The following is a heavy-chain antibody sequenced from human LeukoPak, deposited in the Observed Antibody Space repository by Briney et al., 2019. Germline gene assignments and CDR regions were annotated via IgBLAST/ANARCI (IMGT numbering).Heavy chain of an antibody. V-gene: IGHV3-23*01. D-gene: IGHD6-19*01. CDR3: AKSIAVAGTMDFDY. CDR2: ISASGGST. CDR1: GFTFSSSA. J-gene: IGHJ4*02. Sequence: GGSLRLSCAASGFTFSSSAMSWVRQVPGKGLEWVSGISASGGSTNYADSVRGRFTISRDNAKNSLYLQMNSLRDEDTAVYYCAKSIAVAGTMDFDYWGQGTLVTVSS.